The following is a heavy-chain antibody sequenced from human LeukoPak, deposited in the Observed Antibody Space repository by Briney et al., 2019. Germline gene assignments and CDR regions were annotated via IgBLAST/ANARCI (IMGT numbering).Heavy chain of an antibody. J-gene: IGHJ5*02. Sequence: GGSLRLSCAASGFTFSSYGMSWVRQAPGKGLEWLANIKPDGTERYYVDSVKGRFTISRDNARNSVFLQINTLRGEDTAVYYCSVSLNHWGQGTRVTVSS. V-gene: IGHV3-7*01. CDR2: IKPDGTER. CDR3: SVSLNH. CDR1: GFTFSSYG.